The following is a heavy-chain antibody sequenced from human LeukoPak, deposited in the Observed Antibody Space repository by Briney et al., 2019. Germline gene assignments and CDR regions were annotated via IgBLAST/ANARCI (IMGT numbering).Heavy chain of an antibody. CDR2: MNPNSGNT. Sequence: GASAKVSCKASGYTFTSYDITWVRQVSGQGLEWMGWMNPNSGNTDYAQKFQGRVTITRNTSISTAYMELSSLRSEDTAVYYCARRAVGNSYYYYMDVWGKGTTVTVSS. CDR1: GYTFTSYD. D-gene: IGHD6-19*01. V-gene: IGHV1-8*03. CDR3: ARRAVGNSYYYYMDV. J-gene: IGHJ6*03.